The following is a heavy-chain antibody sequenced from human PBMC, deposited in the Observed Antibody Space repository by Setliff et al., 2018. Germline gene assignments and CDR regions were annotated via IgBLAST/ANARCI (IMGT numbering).Heavy chain of an antibody. CDR1: GYTFTNHA. CDR2: ISGYNGNT. Sequence: ASVKVSCKASGYTFTNHAMHWVRQAPGQRLEWMGWISGYNGNTNYAQKVQGRVTMTTDTSTGTIYMELRSLRADDTAVYYCSRDSRGLVPAAIEGSYYYYGMDVWGQGTTVTVSS. J-gene: IGHJ6*02. CDR3: SRDSRGLVPAAIEGSYYYYGMDV. V-gene: IGHV1-18*01. D-gene: IGHD2-2*02.